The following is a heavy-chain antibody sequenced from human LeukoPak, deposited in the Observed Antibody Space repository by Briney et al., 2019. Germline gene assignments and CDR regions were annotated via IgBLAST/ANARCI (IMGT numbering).Heavy chain of an antibody. V-gene: IGHV3-21*01. Sequence: GGSLRLSCAASDLTFSRYSMNWFRRAPGEGLEGVSSISSSGHDIYYADSVKGRFTISRDNAMNSLYLQMNSLRVEDTAVYYCARHGDGFYYGMDVWGQGTTVTVSS. J-gene: IGHJ6*01. CDR2: ISSSGHDI. D-gene: IGHD4-17*01. CDR3: ARHGDGFYYGMDV. CDR1: DLTFSRYS.